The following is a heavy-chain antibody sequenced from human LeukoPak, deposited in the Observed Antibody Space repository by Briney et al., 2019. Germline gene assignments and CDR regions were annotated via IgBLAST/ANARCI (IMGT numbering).Heavy chain of an antibody. CDR1: GFTFDDYG. D-gene: IGHD3-22*01. CDR2: INWNGGST. J-gene: IGHJ4*02. Sequence: GGSLRLSCAASGFTFDDYGMSWVRQAPGKGLEWVSGINWNGGSTGYADSVKGRFTISRDNAKNSLYLQMNSLRAEDTALYYCARGPPLADYYDSSGHSFFDYWGQGTLVTVSS. V-gene: IGHV3-20*04. CDR3: ARGPPLADYYDSSGHSFFDY.